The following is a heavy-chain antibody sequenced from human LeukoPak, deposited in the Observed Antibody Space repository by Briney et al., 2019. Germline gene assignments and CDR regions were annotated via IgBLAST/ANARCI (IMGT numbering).Heavy chain of an antibody. CDR2: MNPKSPGT. J-gene: IGHJ6*03. CDR1: GYSFTAYY. V-gene: IGHV1-2*02. Sequence: GASVTVSCTASGYSFTAYYIHWVRQAPGQGLEWMGWMNPKSPGTNYAQKFQGRVTMTRDTSISTAYMELSSLTSDDSAVYYCARDPAQSYYTDVWGIGTTVTVSS. CDR3: ARDPAQSYYTDV.